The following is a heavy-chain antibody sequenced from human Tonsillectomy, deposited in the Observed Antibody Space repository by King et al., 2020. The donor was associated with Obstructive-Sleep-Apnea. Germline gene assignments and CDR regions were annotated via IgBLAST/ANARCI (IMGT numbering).Heavy chain of an antibody. CDR2: IRSRRDNYAT. J-gene: IGHJ4*02. D-gene: IGHD2-2*01. V-gene: IGHV3-73*01. Sequence: VQLVESGGGLVQPGGSLKLSCEASGFTFDDSHMHWVRQAPGKGLEWIGHIRSRRDNYATAYAASVNGRFSISRDHTKSTAYLQMNSLTTEDTAVYYCSRQTDSCHDYWGQGTRVTVSS. CDR3: SRQTDSCHDY. CDR1: GFTFDDSH.